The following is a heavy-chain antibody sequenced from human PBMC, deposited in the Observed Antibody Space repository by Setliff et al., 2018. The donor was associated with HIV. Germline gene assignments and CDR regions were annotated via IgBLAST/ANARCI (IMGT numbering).Heavy chain of an antibody. CDR1: GYAFTSQF. J-gene: IGHJ6*02. V-gene: IGHV1-46*01. CDR3: ARGRNYNSGMDV. Sequence: GASVKVSCKASGYAFTSQFMHWVRQAPGQGLEWMGIISPSGDRTTYAQRFRGRVTMTSDTSTGTAYLEVRSLSSDDTAVYYCARGRNYNSGMDVWGQGTTVTVSS. D-gene: IGHD7-27*01. CDR2: ISPSGDRT.